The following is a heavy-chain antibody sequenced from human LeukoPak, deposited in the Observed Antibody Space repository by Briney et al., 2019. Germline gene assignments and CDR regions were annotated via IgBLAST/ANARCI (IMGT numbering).Heavy chain of an antibody. CDR1: GFSFSSYA. J-gene: IGHJ3*02. Sequence: KTGGSLRLSCAASGFSFSSYAMSWVRRAPGKGREWGSAISGSGGSTYYASSVKGRFTISRDNSKNTLYLQMNSLRAEDTAVYYCAKPLSSMVRGVIIKVDAFDIWGQGTMVTVSS. D-gene: IGHD3-10*01. CDR2: ISGSGGST. CDR3: AKPLSSMVRGVIIKVDAFDI. V-gene: IGHV3-23*01.